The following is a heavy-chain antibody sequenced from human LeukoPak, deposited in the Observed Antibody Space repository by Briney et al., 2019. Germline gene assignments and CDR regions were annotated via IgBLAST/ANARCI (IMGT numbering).Heavy chain of an antibody. CDR1: GFTFGDYA. Sequence: GGSLRLSCTASGFTFGDYAMSWVRQAPGKGLEWVGFIRSKAYGGTTEYAASVKGRFTISRDDSKSIAYLQMNSLKTEDTAVYYCTRAYYYGSGSYYNTYYYYMDVWGKGTTVTISS. V-gene: IGHV3-49*04. J-gene: IGHJ6*03. CDR2: IRSKAYGGTT. D-gene: IGHD3-10*01. CDR3: TRAYYYGSGSYYNTYYYYMDV.